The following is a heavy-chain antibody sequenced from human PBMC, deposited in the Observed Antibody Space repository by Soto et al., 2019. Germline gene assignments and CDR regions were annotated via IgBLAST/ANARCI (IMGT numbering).Heavy chain of an antibody. J-gene: IGHJ4*02. D-gene: IGHD6-6*01. V-gene: IGHV1-18*03. CDR2: ISTYNGNT. CDR3: ARDPQYSTSSQVFDY. Sequence: VQLVQSGAEVKKPGASVKVSCKASGYTFTSYGISWVRQAPGQGLEWVGRISTYNGNTKNAQKVQGRVTMTTDTSTSTAYMELRSLGSDDMAVYYCARDPQYSTSSQVFDYWGQGTLVTVSS. CDR1: GYTFTSYG.